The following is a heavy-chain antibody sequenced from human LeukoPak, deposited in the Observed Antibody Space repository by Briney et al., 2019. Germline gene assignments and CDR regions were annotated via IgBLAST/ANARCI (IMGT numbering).Heavy chain of an antibody. CDR2: IIPIFGTA. CDR3: ARDSRFSRDDYVWGSYPD. CDR1: GYTFTSYG. J-gene: IGHJ4*02. D-gene: IGHD3-16*02. Sequence: SVKVSCKASGYTFTSYGISWVRQAPGQGLEWMGRIIPIFGTANYAQKFQGRATITTDESTSTAYMELSSLRSEDTAVYYCARDSRFSRDDYVWGSYPDWGQGTLVTVSS. V-gene: IGHV1-69*05.